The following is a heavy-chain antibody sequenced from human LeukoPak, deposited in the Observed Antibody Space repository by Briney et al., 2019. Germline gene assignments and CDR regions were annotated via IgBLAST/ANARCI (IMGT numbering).Heavy chain of an antibody. CDR2: IYPGGSYV. Sequence: GESLKISWRGSGYSFTNYWLGWVRQMPGKGLEWMGIIYPGGSYVRYSPSFQGPVTISAAKSISTASLESSSLKASATPMYYSARGQRYFDPWGQGTLVTVSS. D-gene: IGHD2-15*01. J-gene: IGHJ5*02. CDR3: ARGQRYFDP. CDR1: GYSFTNYW. V-gene: IGHV5-51*01.